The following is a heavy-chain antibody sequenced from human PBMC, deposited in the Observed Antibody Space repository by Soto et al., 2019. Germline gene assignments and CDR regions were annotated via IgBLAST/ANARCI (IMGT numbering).Heavy chain of an antibody. CDR3: AVSNSTTYNWFDP. CDR1: GGTFSNSA. V-gene: IGHV1-69*13. D-gene: IGHD1-7*01. CDR2: FNPIFGAP. Sequence: SVKVSCKASGGTFSNSAIYWVRQAPGQGLVWMGGFNPIFGAPYYAQTFQGRVTITADESTGTVYMDLSSLRSEDTAVYYCAVSNSTTYNWFDPWGQRTLVTVCS. J-gene: IGHJ5*02.